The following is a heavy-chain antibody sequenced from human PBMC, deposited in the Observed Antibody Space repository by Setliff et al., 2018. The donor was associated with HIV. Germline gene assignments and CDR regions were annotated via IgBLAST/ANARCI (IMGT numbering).Heavy chain of an antibody. D-gene: IGHD6-19*01. Sequence: GASVKVSCKASGGTFSSFGISWVRQAPGQGLEWMGGITPMFGTAKYAQKFQGRVTITADESTSTVYMEMSSLRSDDTAVYYCARVPYRSAWFSGGHDAFDVWGQGTMVTVSS. CDR3: ARVPYRSAWFSGGHDAFDV. V-gene: IGHV1-69*13. CDR2: ITPMFGTA. CDR1: GGTFSSFG. J-gene: IGHJ3*01.